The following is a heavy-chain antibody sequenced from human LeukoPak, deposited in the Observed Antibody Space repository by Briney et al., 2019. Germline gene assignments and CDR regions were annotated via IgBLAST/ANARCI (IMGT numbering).Heavy chain of an antibody. D-gene: IGHD3-3*01. J-gene: IGHJ6*03. CDR1: GYSFTSYW. CDR3: AIHRIWAGYYDFWRADYYYMDV. V-gene: IGHV5-51*01. Sequence: GEPLKISSMGSGYSFTSYWIGWVGHMPAKGLEWMGMVYPGDSDTRYSPSFQRHVNISADKSLSTAYLQLSSQKDSGTAMYYCAIHRIWAGYYDFWRADYYYMDVWGKGTTVTVSS. CDR2: VYPGDSDT.